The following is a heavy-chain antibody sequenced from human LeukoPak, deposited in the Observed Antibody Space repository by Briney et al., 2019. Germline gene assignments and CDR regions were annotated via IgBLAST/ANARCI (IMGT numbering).Heavy chain of an antibody. Sequence: SVRDSFQEAGYTFTSYYMHWVRQAPGQGLEWMGIINPSGGSTRYEQKFHGRVTMNRDMSTNTLYMELSSLRSEDTAVYYCARFIHLAAENYYYYYMDVLGKGTTVT. J-gene: IGHJ6*03. D-gene: IGHD2-15*01. CDR1: GYTFTSYY. CDR3: ARFIHLAAENYYYYYMDV. CDR2: INPSGGST. V-gene: IGHV1-46*01.